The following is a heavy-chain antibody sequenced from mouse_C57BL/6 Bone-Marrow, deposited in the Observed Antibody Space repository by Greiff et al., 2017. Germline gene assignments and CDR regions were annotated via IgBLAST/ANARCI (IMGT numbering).Heavy chain of an antibody. CDR1: GYTFTDYE. CDR2: IDPETGGT. J-gene: IGHJ2*01. CDR3: TPNYGSSPYYFDY. Sequence: QVQLQQSGAELVRPGASVTLSCKASGYTFTDYEMHWVKQTPVHGLEWIGAIDPETGGTAYNQKFKGKAILTADKSSSTAYMELRSLTSEDSAVYYCTPNYGSSPYYFDYWGQGTTLTVSS. V-gene: IGHV1-15*01. D-gene: IGHD1-1*01.